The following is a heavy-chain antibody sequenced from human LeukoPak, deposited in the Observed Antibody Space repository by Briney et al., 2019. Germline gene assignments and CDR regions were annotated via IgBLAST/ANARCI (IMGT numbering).Heavy chain of an antibody. CDR1: GVSISRYY. D-gene: IGHD3-22*01. CDR3: ARGSDRYDSSASGACDI. V-gene: IGHV4-59*01. CDR2: IYYSGST. Sequence: SETLSLTCTVSGVSISRYYCSWVRQPPGKGLGWSGDIYYSGSTNYTPSLQSRVTISVDTSKNPCSLKLSSVTASHTAVYYCARGSDRYDSSASGACDIWGQGTMVTVSS. J-gene: IGHJ3*02.